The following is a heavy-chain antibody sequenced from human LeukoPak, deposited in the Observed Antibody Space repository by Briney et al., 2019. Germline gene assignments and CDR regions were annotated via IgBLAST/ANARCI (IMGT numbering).Heavy chain of an antibody. CDR3: ARGPGRITIFGVVTRAGGMDV. Sequence: SETLSLTCTVSGGSISSGGYYWSWIRQPPGKGLEWIEEINHSGSTNYNPSLKSRVTISVDTSKNQFSLKLSSVTAADTAVYYCARGPGRITIFGVVTRAGGMDVWGQGTTVTVSS. J-gene: IGHJ6*02. CDR1: GGSISSGGYY. V-gene: IGHV4-39*07. CDR2: INHSGST. D-gene: IGHD3-3*01.